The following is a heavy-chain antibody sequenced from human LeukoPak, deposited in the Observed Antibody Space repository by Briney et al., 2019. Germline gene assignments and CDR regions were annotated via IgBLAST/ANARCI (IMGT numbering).Heavy chain of an antibody. CDR1: GFTFSSYE. CDR2: INSDGSST. Sequence: GGSLRLSCAASGFTFSSYEMNWVRQAPGKGLVWVSRINSDGSSTSYADSVKGRFTISRDNAKNTLYLQMNSLRAEDTAVYYCAREGYYYDSSGSTRPFDYWGQGTLVTVSS. J-gene: IGHJ4*02. D-gene: IGHD3-22*01. V-gene: IGHV3-74*01. CDR3: AREGYYYDSSGSTRPFDY.